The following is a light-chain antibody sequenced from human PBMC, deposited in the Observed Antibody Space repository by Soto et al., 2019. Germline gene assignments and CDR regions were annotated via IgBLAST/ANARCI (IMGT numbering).Light chain of an antibody. V-gene: IGLV2-14*01. J-gene: IGLJ2*01. CDR2: EVT. CDR1: NSDVGGYNY. Sequence: QSVLTQPASVSGSPGQSITISCTGTNSDVGGYNYVSWYQQHPGRAPKLMIYEVTKRPSGVSDRFSGSKSDNTASLTISGLQAEDEADYHCSSYRSGSTLVVFGGGTKVTVL. CDR3: SSYRSGSTLVV.